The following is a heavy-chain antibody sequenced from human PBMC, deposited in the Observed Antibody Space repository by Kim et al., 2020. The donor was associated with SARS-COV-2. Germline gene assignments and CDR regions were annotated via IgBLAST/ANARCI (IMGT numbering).Heavy chain of an antibody. V-gene: IGHV4-34*01. CDR3: ARLTGSGYDYWFDP. D-gene: IGHD5-12*01. Sequence: SETLSLTCAVYGGSFSGYYWSWIRQPPGKGLEWMGEINHSGSTNYNPSLKSRVTISVNTSKNQSSLKLSSVTAADTAVYSCARLTGSGYDYWFDPWGQGTLVTVSS. CDR2: INHSGST. CDR1: GGSFSGYY. J-gene: IGHJ5*02.